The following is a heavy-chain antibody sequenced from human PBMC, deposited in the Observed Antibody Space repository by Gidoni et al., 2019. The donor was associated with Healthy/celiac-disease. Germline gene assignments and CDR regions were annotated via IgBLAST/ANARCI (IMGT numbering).Heavy chain of an antibody. Sequence: QLQLQESGPGLVTPSETLSLTCTVSGGSISSSSYYWGWIRQPPGKGLEWIGSIYYSGSTYYNPSLKSRVTISVDTSKNQFSLKLSSVTAADTAVYYCARDQDSSFDYWGQGTLVTVSS. V-gene: IGHV4-39*07. J-gene: IGHJ4*02. D-gene: IGHD3-22*01. CDR1: GGSISSSSYY. CDR2: IYYSGST. CDR3: ARDQDSSFDY.